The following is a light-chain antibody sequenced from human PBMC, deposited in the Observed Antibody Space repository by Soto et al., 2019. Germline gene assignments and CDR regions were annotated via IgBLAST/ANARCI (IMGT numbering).Light chain of an antibody. V-gene: IGKV1-5*01. CDR2: DAS. CDR3: QQYGSFSPIT. Sequence: DIQMTQSPSTLSASVGDRVTITCRASRSISNWLAWYQQRPRIAPKLLIFDASILQSGVPSRFSGSGSGTEFTLSISRLQTDDFATYYCQQYGSFSPITFGGGTKVDIK. J-gene: IGKJ4*01. CDR1: RSISNW.